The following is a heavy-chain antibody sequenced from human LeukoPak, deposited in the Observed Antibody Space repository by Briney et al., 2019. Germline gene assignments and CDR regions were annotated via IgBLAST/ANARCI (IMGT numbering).Heavy chain of an antibody. D-gene: IGHD1-26*01. V-gene: IGHV3-23*01. CDR1: GFTFSSYA. CDR3: AKGPIVGATIREYYFDY. Sequence: GSLRLPCAASGFTFSSYAMSWVRQAPGKGLEWVSAISGSGGSTYYADSVKGRFTISRDNSKNTLYLQMNSLRAEDTAVFYCAKGPIVGATIREYYFDYWGQGTLVTVSS. J-gene: IGHJ4*02. CDR2: ISGSGGST.